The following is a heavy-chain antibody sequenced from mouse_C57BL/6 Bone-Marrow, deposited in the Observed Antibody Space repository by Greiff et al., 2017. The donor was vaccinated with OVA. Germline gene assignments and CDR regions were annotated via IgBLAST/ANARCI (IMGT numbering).Heavy chain of an antibody. CDR3: ARALLLPYYFDY. V-gene: IGHV5-4*03. CDR2: ISDGGSYT. J-gene: IGHJ2*01. CDR1: GFTFSSYA. Sequence: DVKLVESGGGLVKPGGSLKLSCAASGFTFSSYAMSWVRQTPEKRLEWVATISDGGSYTSYPDNVQGRFTISSDNAKNNLYLQMSHLKSEDTAMYYCARALLLPYYFDYWGQGTTLTVSS. D-gene: IGHD2-3*01.